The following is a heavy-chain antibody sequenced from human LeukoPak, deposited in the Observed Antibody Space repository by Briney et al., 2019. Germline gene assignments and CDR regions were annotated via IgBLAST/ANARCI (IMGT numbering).Heavy chain of an antibody. J-gene: IGHJ6*03. V-gene: IGHV1-69*06. Sequence: SVKVSCKASGGTFSSYAISWVRQAPGQGLEWMGGIIPIFGTTNYAQKFQDRVTITADRSTSTAYMELSSLRSEDTAVYYCARAVGLTGYSSSWYSGYYYYMDVWGKGTTVTVSS. CDR1: GGTFSSYA. CDR3: ARAVGLTGYSSSWYSGYYYYMDV. CDR2: IIPIFGTT. D-gene: IGHD6-13*01.